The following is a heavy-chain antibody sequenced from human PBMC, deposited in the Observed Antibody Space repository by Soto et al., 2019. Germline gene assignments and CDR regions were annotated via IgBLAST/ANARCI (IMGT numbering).Heavy chain of an antibody. CDR3: ARVVGYCISISCYLPFDY. CDR2: INPSGGST. CDR1: GGTFGSSA. V-gene: IGHV1-46*01. Sequence: GASVEVSCKASGGTFGSSASRWVRQAPGQGLEWMGIINPSGGSTSYAQKFQGRVTMTRDTSTSTVYMELSSLRSEDTAVYYCARVVGYCISISCYLPFDYWGQGTLVTVSS. J-gene: IGHJ4*02. D-gene: IGHD2-2*01.